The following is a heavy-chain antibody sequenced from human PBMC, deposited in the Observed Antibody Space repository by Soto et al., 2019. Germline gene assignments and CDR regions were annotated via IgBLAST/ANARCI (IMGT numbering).Heavy chain of an antibody. D-gene: IGHD3-10*01. V-gene: IGHV1-2*04. J-gene: IGHJ4*02. CDR3: ARSSMVRGGTLPSDY. CDR1: GYTFTGYY. CDR2: INPDSGGT. Sequence: ASVKVSCKASGYTFTGYYMHWVRQAPGQGLEWMGWINPDSGGTNYAQKFQGWVTMTRDTSISTAYMELSRLRSDDTAVYYCARSSMVRGGTLPSDYWGQGTLVTVSS.